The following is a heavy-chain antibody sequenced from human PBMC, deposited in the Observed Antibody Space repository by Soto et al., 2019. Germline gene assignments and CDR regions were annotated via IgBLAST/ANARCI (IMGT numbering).Heavy chain of an antibody. Sequence: PGGSLRLSCAASGFKFSSYAMSWVRQTPGKGLEWVSAISGSGGTTDYADSVKGRFTISRDYSNNALYLQMNSLRAEDTAAYYCAKADCSSTGCYVLDYWGQGTLVTVSS. CDR3: AKADCSSTGCYVLDY. CDR1: GFKFSSYA. J-gene: IGHJ4*02. D-gene: IGHD2-2*01. CDR2: ISGSGGTT. V-gene: IGHV3-23*01.